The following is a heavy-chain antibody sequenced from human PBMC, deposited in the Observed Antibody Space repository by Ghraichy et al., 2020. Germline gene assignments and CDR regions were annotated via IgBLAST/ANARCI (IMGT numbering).Heavy chain of an antibody. J-gene: IGHJ4*02. CDR2: ISYDGSNK. Sequence: LSLTCAASGFTFSSYGMHWVRQAPGKGLEWVAVISYDGSNKYYADSVKGRFTISRDNSKNTLYLQMNSLRAEDTAVYYCAKDRGGYSGYDYFDYWGQGTLVTVSS. CDR1: GFTFSSYG. CDR3: AKDRGGYSGYDYFDY. D-gene: IGHD5-12*01. V-gene: IGHV3-30*18.